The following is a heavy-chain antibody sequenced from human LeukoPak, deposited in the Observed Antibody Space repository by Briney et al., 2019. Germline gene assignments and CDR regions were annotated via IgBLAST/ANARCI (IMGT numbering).Heavy chain of an antibody. CDR3: ARAFLVTFGGIIVPDY. D-gene: IGHD3-16*02. CDR1: GYSISSGYY. J-gene: IGHJ4*02. Sequence: PSETLSLTCAVSGYSISSGYYWGWIRQPPGKGLECNGRIYHSGSTYYKPSLKSRVTISVDTSKNNFSLKVSSVTAADTAVYYCARAFLVTFGGIIVPDYWGQGTLVTVSS. CDR2: IYHSGST. V-gene: IGHV4-38-2*01.